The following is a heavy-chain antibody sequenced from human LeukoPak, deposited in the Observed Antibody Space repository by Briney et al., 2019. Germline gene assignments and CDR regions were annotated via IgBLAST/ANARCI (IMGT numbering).Heavy chain of an antibody. CDR3: ARARSDNWNDQFDY. CDR1: GYTFTSYD. J-gene: IGHJ4*02. D-gene: IGHD1-1*01. Sequence: ASMKVSCKASGYTFTSYDINWVRQATGQGLEWMGWMNPNSGNTGYAQKFQGRVTMTRNTSISTAYMELSSLRSEDTAVYYCARARSDNWNDQFDYWGQGTLVTVSS. CDR2: MNPNSGNT. V-gene: IGHV1-8*01.